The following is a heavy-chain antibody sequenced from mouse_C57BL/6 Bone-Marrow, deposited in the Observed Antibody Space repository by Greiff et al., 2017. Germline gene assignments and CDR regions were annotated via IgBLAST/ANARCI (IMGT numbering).Heavy chain of an antibody. Sequence: QFTLKVSGPGILQSSQTLRLTCSFPGFSLSTSGMGVSWIRQPSGKGLEWLAHIYWDDDKRYNPSLKSRLTISKDTSRNQVFLKITSVDTADTATYYCARGHYYGPWYFDVWGTGTTVTVSS. J-gene: IGHJ1*03. CDR2: IYWDDDK. CDR3: ARGHYYGPWYFDV. V-gene: IGHV8-12*01. D-gene: IGHD1-2*01. CDR1: GFSLSTSGMG.